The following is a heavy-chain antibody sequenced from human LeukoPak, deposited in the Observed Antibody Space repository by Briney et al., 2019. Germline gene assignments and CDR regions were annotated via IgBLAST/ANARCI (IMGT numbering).Heavy chain of an antibody. CDR2: INPSGDNT. J-gene: IGHJ5*02. Sequence: ASVKVSCKASGYTFTSYYMHWVRQAPGQGLEWMGIINPSGDNTWYAQKFQGRVTMTRDMATSTDYMEVSSLRSEDTAVYYCARDNSVGDTAWWFDPWGQGTLVTVSS. CDR1: GYTFTSYY. V-gene: IGHV1-46*01. CDR3: ARDNSVGDTAWWFDP. D-gene: IGHD1-26*01.